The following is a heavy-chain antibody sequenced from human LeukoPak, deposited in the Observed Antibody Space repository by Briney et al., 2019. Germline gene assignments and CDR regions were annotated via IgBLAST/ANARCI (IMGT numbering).Heavy chain of an antibody. D-gene: IGHD6-6*01. CDR2: INPNSGGT. CDR1: GYTFTGYY. CDR3: ARDRCSSSPPFDY. J-gene: IGHJ4*02. V-gene: IGHV1-2*02. Sequence: ASVKVSCKASGYTFTGYYMHWVRQAPGQGLEWMGWINPNSGGTNYAQKFQGRVTMTRGTSISTAYMELSRLRSDDTAVYYCARDRCSSSPPFDYWGQGTLVTVSS.